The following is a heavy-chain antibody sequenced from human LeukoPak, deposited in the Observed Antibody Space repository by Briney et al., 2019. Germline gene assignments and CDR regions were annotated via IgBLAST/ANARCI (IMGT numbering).Heavy chain of an antibody. CDR3: ARGYYYDSSGFNWFDP. D-gene: IGHD3-22*01. V-gene: IGHV1-69*05. CDR2: IIPIFGTA. CDR1: GGTFSSYA. J-gene: IGHJ5*02. Sequence: SVKLSCKASGGTFSSYAISWVRQAPGQGLEWMGGIIPIFGTANYAQKFQGRVTITTDESTSTAYMELSSLRSEDTAVYYCARGYYYDSSGFNWFDPWGQGTLVTVSS.